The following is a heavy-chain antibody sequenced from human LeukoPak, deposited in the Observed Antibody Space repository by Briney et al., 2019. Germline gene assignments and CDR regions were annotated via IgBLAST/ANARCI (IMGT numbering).Heavy chain of an antibody. J-gene: IGHJ5*02. Sequence: PGGSLRLSCAASGFTFSSYAMSWVRQAPGKGLEWVSAISGSGGSTYYADSVKGRFTISRDNSKNTLYLQMNSLRAEDTAVYYCAKDQFIVVVPAAMPVWFDPWGQGTLVTVSS. CDR3: AKDQFIVVVPAAMPVWFDP. V-gene: IGHV3-23*01. D-gene: IGHD2-2*01. CDR2: ISGSGGST. CDR1: GFTFSSYA.